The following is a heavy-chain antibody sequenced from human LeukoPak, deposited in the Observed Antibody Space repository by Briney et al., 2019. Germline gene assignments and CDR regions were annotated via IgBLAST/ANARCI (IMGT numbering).Heavy chain of an antibody. CDR2: ISYDGSNK. D-gene: IGHD6-13*01. V-gene: IGHV3-30*04. CDR1: GLTFSSYA. CDR3: AAAAGSPGDYYYYYGMDV. J-gene: IGHJ6*02. Sequence: GRSLRLSCAASGLTFSSYATPWVRQAPGKGLEWVAVISYDGSNKYYADSVKGRFTISRDNSKNTLYLQINSLRAEDTAVYYCAAAAGSPGDYYYYYGMDVWGQGTTVTVSS.